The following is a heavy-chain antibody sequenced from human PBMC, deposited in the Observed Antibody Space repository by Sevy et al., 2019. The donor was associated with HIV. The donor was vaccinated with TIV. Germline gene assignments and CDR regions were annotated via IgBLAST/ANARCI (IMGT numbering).Heavy chain of an antibody. D-gene: IGHD6-13*01. V-gene: IGHV4-59*01. Sequence: SETLSLTCTVSGGSISSYYWSWIRQPPGKGLEWIGYIYYSGSTNYNPSLKSRVTISVDTSKNQYSLKRSSVTAADTALYYCARDQQQISCSYAFDIWGQGTMVTVSS. J-gene: IGHJ3*02. CDR2: IYYSGST. CDR1: GGSISSYY. CDR3: ARDQQQISCSYAFDI.